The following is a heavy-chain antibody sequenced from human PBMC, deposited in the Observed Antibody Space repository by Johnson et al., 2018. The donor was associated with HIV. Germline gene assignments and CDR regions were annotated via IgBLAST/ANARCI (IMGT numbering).Heavy chain of an antibody. D-gene: IGHD3-3*01. V-gene: IGHV3-30*02. CDR1: GFTFSSYG. CDR3: ARVKGITVFGVVRPHGAFDI. J-gene: IGHJ3*02. CDR2: IRFDGTNK. Sequence: QVQLVESGGGVVQPGGSLRLSCAASGFTFSSYGMHWVRQAPGKGLEWVAFIRFDGTNKYYADSVKGRFTISRDNSKNTLYLQMNSLRVEDTAVYYCARVKGITVFGVVRPHGAFDIWGQGTMVTVSS.